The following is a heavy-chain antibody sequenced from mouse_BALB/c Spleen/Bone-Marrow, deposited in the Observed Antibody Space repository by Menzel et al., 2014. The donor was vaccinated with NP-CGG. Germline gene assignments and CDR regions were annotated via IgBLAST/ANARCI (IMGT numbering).Heavy chain of an antibody. Sequence: EVQLQQSGPELVKPGASVKMSCKASGYTFTSYVMHWVKQKPGQGLEWVGYINPYNDGTKYNEKFKGKATLTSDKSSSTAYMELSSLTSEDSAVYYCARRDYYGSSFYWYSDVWGAGTTVTVSS. D-gene: IGHD1-1*01. CDR2: INPYNDGT. V-gene: IGHV1-14*01. CDR1: GYTFTSYV. CDR3: ARRDYYGSSFYWYSDV. J-gene: IGHJ1*01.